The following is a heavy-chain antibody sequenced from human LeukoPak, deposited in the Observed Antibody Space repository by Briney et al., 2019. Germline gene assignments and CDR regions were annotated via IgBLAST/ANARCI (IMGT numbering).Heavy chain of an antibody. J-gene: IGHJ5*02. V-gene: IGHV3-48*03. D-gene: IGHD2-2*01. CDR2: ISGSGETR. CDR3: ARRASVVPAGGGFDP. CDR1: GFTFSYYE. Sequence: PGGSLRLSCAASGFTFSYYEMNWVRQAPGKGLEWISYISGSGETRSYADSVRGRFTISRDNANYSLNLQMSSLRAADTAVYYCARRASVVPAGGGFDPWGQGTLVTVSS.